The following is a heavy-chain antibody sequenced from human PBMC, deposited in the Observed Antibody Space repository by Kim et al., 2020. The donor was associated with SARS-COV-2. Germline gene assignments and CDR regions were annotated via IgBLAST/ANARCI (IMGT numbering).Heavy chain of an antibody. D-gene: IGHD3-22*01. CDR3: VKEAAFTTIVVDYYFDY. J-gene: IGHJ4*02. Sequence: VEGRFTISRDNSKKPLYLQMNSLRTEDTALYYCVKEAAFTTIVVDYYFDYWGQGTLVTVSS. V-gene: IGHV3-30*02.